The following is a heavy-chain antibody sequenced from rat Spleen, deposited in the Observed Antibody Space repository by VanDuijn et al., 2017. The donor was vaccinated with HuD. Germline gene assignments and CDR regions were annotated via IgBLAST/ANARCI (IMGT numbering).Heavy chain of an antibody. CDR3: ASQYYYDGYYRDY. V-gene: IGHV2S12*01. J-gene: IGHJ2*01. D-gene: IGHD1-12*03. CDR1: GFSLSNNG. CDR2: ISSGGTT. Sequence: QVQLKESGPGLVQPSQTLSLTCTVSGFSLSNNGVNWVRQPPGKGLEWIAAISSGGTTYYNSPLKSRLSISRDTSKSQLFLQMNNLQTEDTAMYFCASQYYYDGYYRDYWGQGVMVTVSS.